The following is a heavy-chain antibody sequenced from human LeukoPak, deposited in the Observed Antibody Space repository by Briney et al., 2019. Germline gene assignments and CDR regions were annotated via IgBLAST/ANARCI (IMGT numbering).Heavy chain of an antibody. J-gene: IGHJ4*02. V-gene: IGHV3-53*01. CDR1: GFTVSSND. Sequence: PGGSLRLSCAASGFTVSSNDLSWVRQAPGKGLEWVSVIYSGGSTYYADSVKGRFTISRDNSKNTLYLQMNSLRAEDTAVYYCARDSRFGELLSHWGQGTLVTVPS. CDR2: IYSGGST. CDR3: ARDSRFGELLSH. D-gene: IGHD3-10*01.